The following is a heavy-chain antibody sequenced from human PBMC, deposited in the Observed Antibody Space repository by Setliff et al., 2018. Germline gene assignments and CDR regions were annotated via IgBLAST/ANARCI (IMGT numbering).Heavy chain of an antibody. CDR3: ASGGAGFFTSGR. CDR1: GGPTIGYY. Sequence: SETLSLTCAVSGGPTIGYYWTWIRQAPGKGLEWIGYIHPWGGSSESTNYSPSLKSRVTISVDASKNQFSLKLNSVTAADTAVYYCASGGAGFFTSGRWGQGTLVTVPQ. D-gene: IGHD3-3*01. CDR2: IHPWGGSSEST. J-gene: IGHJ4*02. V-gene: IGHV4-59*08.